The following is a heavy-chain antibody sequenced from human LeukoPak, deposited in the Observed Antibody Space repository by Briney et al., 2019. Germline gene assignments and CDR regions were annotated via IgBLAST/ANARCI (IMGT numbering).Heavy chain of an antibody. CDR1: GGSITTWH. V-gene: IGHV4-59*12. D-gene: IGHD6-13*01. CDR2: IYYSGTT. CDR3: ARDVVAAAGSWDY. Sequence: SETLSLTCSVSGGSITTWHWSWIRQPPGKGLEWIGYIYYSGTTNYNPSLKSRVTMSVDTSKNQFSLNLSSVTAADTAVYYCARDVVAAAGSWDYWGQGTLVTVSS. J-gene: IGHJ4*02.